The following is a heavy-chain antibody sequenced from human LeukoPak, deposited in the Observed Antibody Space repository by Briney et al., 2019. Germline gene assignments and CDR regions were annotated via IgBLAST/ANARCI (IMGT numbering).Heavy chain of an antibody. CDR2: INHSGST. V-gene: IGHV4-34*01. J-gene: IGHJ4*02. CDR3: ARGGGVVVTAIDY. D-gene: IGHD2-21*02. CDR1: GGPFSGYY. Sequence: ASETLSLTCAVYGGPFSGYYWSWIRQPPGKGLEWIGEINHSGSTNYNPSLKSRVTISVDTSKNQFSLKLSSVTAADTAVYYCARGGGVVVTAIDYWGQGTLVTISS.